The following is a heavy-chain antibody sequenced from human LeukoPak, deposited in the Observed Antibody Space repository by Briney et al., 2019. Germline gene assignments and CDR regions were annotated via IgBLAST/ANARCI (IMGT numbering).Heavy chain of an antibody. V-gene: IGHV3-74*01. J-gene: IGHJ4*02. CDR3: ARDEVATIDY. D-gene: IGHD5-12*01. CDR1: GFTFSSYW. CDR2: INSDGSST. Sequence: QPGGSLRLSCAASGFTFSSYWMHWVRQAPGKGLVCVSRINSDGSSTSYADSVKGRFTISRDNAKNTLYLQMNSLRAEDTAVYYCARDEVATIDYWGQGTLVTVSS.